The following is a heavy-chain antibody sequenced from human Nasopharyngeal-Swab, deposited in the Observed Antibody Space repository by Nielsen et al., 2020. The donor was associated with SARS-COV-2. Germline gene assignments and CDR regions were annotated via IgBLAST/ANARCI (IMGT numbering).Heavy chain of an antibody. J-gene: IGHJ3*02. Sequence: SETLSLTCAVYGGSFSGYYWSWIRQPPGKGLEWIGETNHSGSTNYNPSLKSRVTISVDTSKNQFSLKLSSVTAADTAEYYCARVVILTGYYAFDIWGQGTMVTVSS. V-gene: IGHV4-34*01. D-gene: IGHD3-9*01. CDR1: GGSFSGYY. CDR2: TNHSGST. CDR3: ARVVILTGYYAFDI.